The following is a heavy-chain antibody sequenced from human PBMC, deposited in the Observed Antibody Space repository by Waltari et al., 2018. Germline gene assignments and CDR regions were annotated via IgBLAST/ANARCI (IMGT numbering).Heavy chain of an antibody. CDR3: VKETAYGYYFDN. D-gene: IGHD3-10*01. CDR1: GFTFNNYA. J-gene: IGHJ4*02. V-gene: IGHV3-23*03. CDR2: MYSGGGA. Sequence: EVQLLESGGGLIPPGGSLTLSCAASGFTFNNYAMNWIRQSPGKGLEWVSVMYSGGGAYYADSVKGRFTISRDNSKNTRYLQMSSLRLEDTAVYYCVKETAYGYYFDNWGQGTLVSVSS.